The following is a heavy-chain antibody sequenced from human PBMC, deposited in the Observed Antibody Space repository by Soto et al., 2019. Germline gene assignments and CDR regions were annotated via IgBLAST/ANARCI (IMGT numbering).Heavy chain of an antibody. D-gene: IGHD2-15*01. CDR2: ISAYNGNT. Sequence: QVQLVQSGAEVKNPGASAKVSCKASGYTFTSYGISWVRQAPGQGLEWMGWISAYNGNTNYARKLQGRVTMTTDTSTSTAYMELRSLRSDDTAVYYCARVPIDNYCSGGSCYSVAGAFDIWGQGTMVTVSS. V-gene: IGHV1-18*01. J-gene: IGHJ3*02. CDR3: ARVPIDNYCSGGSCYSVAGAFDI. CDR1: GYTFTSYG.